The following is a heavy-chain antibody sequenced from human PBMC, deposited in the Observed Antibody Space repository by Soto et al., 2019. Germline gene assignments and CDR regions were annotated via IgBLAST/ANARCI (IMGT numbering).Heavy chain of an antibody. Sequence: SETLSLTCAVSGGSISSGGYSWSWIRQPPGKGLEWIGYIYHSGSTYYNPSLKSRVTISVDRSKNQFSLKLSSVTAADTAVYYCARTARVPAAPYFDPCGHGTLVTDSS. D-gene: IGHD2-2*01. CDR1: GGSISSGGYS. CDR3: ARTARVPAAPYFDP. V-gene: IGHV4-30-2*01. J-gene: IGHJ5*02. CDR2: IYHSGST.